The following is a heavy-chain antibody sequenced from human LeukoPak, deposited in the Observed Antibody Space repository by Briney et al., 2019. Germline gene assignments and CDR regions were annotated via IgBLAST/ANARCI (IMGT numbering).Heavy chain of an antibody. CDR3: AKSGRRGYCSGGSRCSGNYFDY. CDR2: ISGSGGST. V-gene: IGHV3-23*01. Sequence: GGSLRLSCAASGFTFSSYAMSWVRQAPGKGLEWVSAISGSGGSTYYADSVKGRFTISRDKSKNTLYLQMNSLRAEDTAVYYCAKSGRRGYCSGGSRCSGNYFDYWGQGTLVTVSS. CDR1: GFTFSSYA. J-gene: IGHJ4*02. D-gene: IGHD2-15*01.